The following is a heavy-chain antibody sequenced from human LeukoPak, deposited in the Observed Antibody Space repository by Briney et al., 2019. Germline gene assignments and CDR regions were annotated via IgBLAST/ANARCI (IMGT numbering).Heavy chain of an antibody. CDR3: AKSSLRITIFGVVDFDY. Sequence: GGSLRLSCAASGFTFSSYAMSWVRQAPGKGLEWVSAISGSGGSTYYADSVKGRFTISRDNSKNTLYLRMNSLRAEDTAVYYCAKSSLRITIFGVVDFDYWGQGTLVTVSS. D-gene: IGHD3-3*01. CDR2: ISGSGGST. V-gene: IGHV3-23*01. CDR1: GFTFSSYA. J-gene: IGHJ4*02.